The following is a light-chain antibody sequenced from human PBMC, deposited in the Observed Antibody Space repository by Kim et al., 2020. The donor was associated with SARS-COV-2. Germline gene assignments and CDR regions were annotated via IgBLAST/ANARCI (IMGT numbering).Light chain of an antibody. J-gene: IGKJ4*01. Sequence: DIVMTQSPDSLAVSLGEKATINCKSSRSLLSRNKNFLAWYQQKPRQPPKLIIYWASTRESGVPDRFSGGGSGTDFTLTINSLQAEDVATYYCQQYYGAPVTFGGGTKLEIK. CDR1: RSLLSRNKNF. CDR3: QQYYGAPVT. V-gene: IGKV4-1*01. CDR2: WAS.